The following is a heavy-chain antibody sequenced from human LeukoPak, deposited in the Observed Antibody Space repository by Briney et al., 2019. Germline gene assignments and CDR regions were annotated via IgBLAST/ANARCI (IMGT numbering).Heavy chain of an antibody. CDR3: ASQGFIAAAEDY. CDR2: IRYDASNK. D-gene: IGHD6-13*01. Sequence: PGGSLRLSCAASGFTFSSSGMHWVRQAPGKGLEWVAFIRYDASNKYYADSVKGRFTISRDNAKNSLYLQMNSLRAEDTAVYYCASQGFIAAAEDYWGQGTLVTVSS. V-gene: IGHV3-30*02. CDR1: GFTFSSSG. J-gene: IGHJ4*02.